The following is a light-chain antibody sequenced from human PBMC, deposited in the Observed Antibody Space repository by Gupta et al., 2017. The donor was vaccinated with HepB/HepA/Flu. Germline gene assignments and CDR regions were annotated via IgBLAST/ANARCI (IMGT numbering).Light chain of an antibody. CDR2: EVS. CDR1: SSDVGGFQY. J-gene: IGLJ2*01. V-gene: IGLV2-8*01. CDR3: SSYAGSDRKV. Sequence: QSALTQPPSASGSPGQSVTISCTGTSSDVGGFQYVSWYQQHPGKAPKLMIYEVSRRPSGVPARFSGSKSGNTASLTVSGLQAEDEGDYYCSSYAGSDRKVFGGGTKLTVL.